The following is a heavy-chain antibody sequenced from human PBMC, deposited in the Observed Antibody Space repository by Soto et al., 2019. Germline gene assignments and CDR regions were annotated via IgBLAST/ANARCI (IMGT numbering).Heavy chain of an antibody. J-gene: IGHJ6*02. CDR3: AREGALLFGGNSDYYSTMDV. V-gene: IGHV4-30-2*01. CDR1: CRSITSGGYS. Sequence: TLSLTCALACRSITSGGYSRSWIRQPPGKGLEWIGYIYHSGSTYYNPSLKSRVTISVGRSKNQFSLKLSSVTAADTAFYYCAREGALLFGGNSDYYSTMDVWGQGTTVT. CDR2: IYHSGST. D-gene: IGHD2-21*02.